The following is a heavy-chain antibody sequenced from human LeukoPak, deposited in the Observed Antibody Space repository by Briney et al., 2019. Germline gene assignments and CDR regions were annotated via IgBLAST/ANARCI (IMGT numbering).Heavy chain of an antibody. CDR2: MNPNSGNT. CDR3: ARDPSRDFFGVVIHDASDI. J-gene: IGHJ3*02. Sequence: ASVKVSCKASGYTFTSYDINWVRQATGQGLEWMGWMNPNSGNTGYAQKFQGRVTMTRNTSISTAYMELSSLRSEDTAVYYCARDPSRDFFGVVIHDASDIWGQGTMVIVSS. CDR1: GYTFTSYD. D-gene: IGHD3-3*01. V-gene: IGHV1-8*01.